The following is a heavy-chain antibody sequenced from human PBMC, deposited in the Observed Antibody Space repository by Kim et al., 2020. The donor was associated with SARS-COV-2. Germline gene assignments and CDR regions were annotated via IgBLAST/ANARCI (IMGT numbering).Heavy chain of an antibody. J-gene: IGHJ3*01. CDR2: IYYTGST. D-gene: IGHD3-10*01. CDR1: RDSVGITTNY. CDR3: ARHGHLVRGLVVGFDV. Sequence: SETLSLTCTVSRDSVGITTNYWGWVRQPPGKELEWIGSIYYTGSTYHNPALKSRVTMSIDRSKNQFSLKLTSVTAADTAVYYCARHGHLVRGLVVGFDVWGQGTKVAVSS. V-gene: IGHV4-39*01.